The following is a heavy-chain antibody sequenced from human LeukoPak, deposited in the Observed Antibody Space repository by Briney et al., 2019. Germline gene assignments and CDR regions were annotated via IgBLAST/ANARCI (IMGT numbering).Heavy chain of an antibody. CDR2: IYWDDER. D-gene: IGHD3-16*01. V-gene: IGHV2-5*02. J-gene: IGHJ4*01. CDR3: AHRRGGDFDY. CDR1: GFSLXXSTXXA. Sequence: PXLVXPTXXLTLXCTXSGFSLXXSTXXAVXXXXXXPGKALEWLALIYWDDERRYSPVLESRLTITRDTSKNEVVLTMTNMDPVDTATYFCAHRRGGDFDYWGQEPWSPSPQ.